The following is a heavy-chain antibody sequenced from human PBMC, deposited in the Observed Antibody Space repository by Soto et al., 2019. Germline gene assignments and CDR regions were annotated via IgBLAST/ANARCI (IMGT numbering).Heavy chain of an antibody. D-gene: IGHD3-16*01. Sequence: QVQLVESGGGVVQPGRSLRLSCAASGFTFSSYVMHWVRQAPGKGLEWVAVFSYDGSSKHYADSVKGRFTISRDNSKDTLYLQMNSLRADDTAMYYCAREDYRAFDYWGQGTLVTVSS. CDR2: FSYDGSSK. J-gene: IGHJ4*02. V-gene: IGHV3-30-3*01. CDR3: AREDYRAFDY. CDR1: GFTFSSYV.